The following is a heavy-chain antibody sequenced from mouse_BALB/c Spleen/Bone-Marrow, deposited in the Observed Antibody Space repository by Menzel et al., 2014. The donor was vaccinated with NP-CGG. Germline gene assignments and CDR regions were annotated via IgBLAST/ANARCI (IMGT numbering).Heavy chain of an antibody. D-gene: IGHD1-1*01. CDR2: INPSTGYT. J-gene: IGHJ3*01. CDR3: ARGYYGSSLGY. Sequence: QVQLQQPGAELAKPGASVKMSCKASGYTFTSYWMHWVKQRPGQGLEWIGYINPSTGYTEYNQKFKDKATLTADKSSSTAYMQLSSLTSEDSAVYYCARGYYGSSLGYWGQGTLVTVSA. V-gene: IGHV1-7*01. CDR1: GYTFTSYW.